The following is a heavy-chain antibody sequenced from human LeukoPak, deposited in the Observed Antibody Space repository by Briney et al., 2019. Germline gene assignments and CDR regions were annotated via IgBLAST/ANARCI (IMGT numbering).Heavy chain of an antibody. CDR1: GGTFISYA. V-gene: IGHV1-69*05. J-gene: IGHJ4*02. CDR2: IIPIFGTA. D-gene: IGHD5-24*01. CDR3: ASAILDGYNDMYFDY. Sequence: SVKVSCKASGGTFISYAISWVRQAPGQGLEWMGRIIPIFGTANYAQKCQGRVTITTDESTSTAYMELSSLRSEDTAVYYCASAILDGYNDMYFDYWGQGTLVTVSS.